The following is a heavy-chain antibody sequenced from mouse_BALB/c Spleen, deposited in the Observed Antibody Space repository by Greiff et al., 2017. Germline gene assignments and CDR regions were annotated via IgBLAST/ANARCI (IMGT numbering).Heavy chain of an antibody. CDR3: ARLLLRYAMDY. V-gene: IGHV1S81*02. CDR1: GYTFTSYW. CDR2: INPSNGRT. J-gene: IGHJ4*01. D-gene: IGHD1-1*01. Sequence: QVQLQQPGAELVKPGASVKLSCKASGYTFTSYWMHWVKQRPGQGLEWIGEINPSNGRTNYNEKFKSKATLTVDKSSSTAYMQLSSLTSEDSAVYYCARLLLRYAMDYWGQGTSVTVSS.